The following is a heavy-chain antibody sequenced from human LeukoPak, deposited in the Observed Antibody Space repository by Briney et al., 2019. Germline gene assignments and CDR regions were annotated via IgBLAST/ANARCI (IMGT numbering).Heavy chain of an antibody. CDR1: GFTFSSYA. CDR2: IGGSSGKT. J-gene: IGHJ5*02. CDR3: AKQPYQYVSGSPSWLDP. Sequence: VGSLRLSCAASGFTFSSYAMTWVRQAPGKGLEWVSGIGGSSGKTFYADSVKGRFTISRDNSKNTLYLQMNTLRAEDTAIYFCAKQPYQYVSGSPSWLDPWGQGTLVTVSS. V-gene: IGHV3-23*01. D-gene: IGHD3-10*01.